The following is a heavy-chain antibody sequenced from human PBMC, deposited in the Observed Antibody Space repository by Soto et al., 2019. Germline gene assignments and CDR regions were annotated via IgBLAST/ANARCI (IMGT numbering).Heavy chain of an antibody. J-gene: IGHJ4*02. CDR2: IYYSGST. CDR3: ARREIQGPIYY. CDR1: GGSISSGGYY. D-gene: IGHD1-26*01. V-gene: IGHV4-31*03. Sequence: SETLSLTCTVSGGSISSGGYYWSWIRQHPGKGLEWIGYIYYSGSTYYNPSLKSRVTIPVDTSKKQFSLKLTSVTAVDTAVYYCARREIQGPIYYWGQGTLVTVSS.